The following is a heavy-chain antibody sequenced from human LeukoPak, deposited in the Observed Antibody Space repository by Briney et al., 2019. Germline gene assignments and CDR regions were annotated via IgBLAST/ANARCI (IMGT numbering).Heavy chain of an antibody. CDR3: ASGDGYLQPY. CDR2: IHYDGKI. Sequence: GGSLRLSCAASGFSVSGKLMSWVRQAPGKGLEWVSIIHYDGKIRYAGSVGGRFTIYRDDSENTLFLQMNSLRVDDTAVYFCASGDGYLQPYWGQGTLVTVSS. V-gene: IGHV3-53*01. D-gene: IGHD2-21*01. J-gene: IGHJ4*02. CDR1: GFSVSGKL.